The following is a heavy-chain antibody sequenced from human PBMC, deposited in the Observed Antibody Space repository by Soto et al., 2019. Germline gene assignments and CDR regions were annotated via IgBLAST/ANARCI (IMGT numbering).Heavy chain of an antibody. CDR2: ISWNSGTV. V-gene: IGHV3-9*01. Sequence: GGSLRLSCAASGFTFDDYAMHWVRQAPGRGLEWVSGISWNSGTVVYADSVKGRFTISRDSAKSSLYLRMSNLRPEDTAFYYCAKDRTSLDYGDYLVGFDFWGQGTLVTVSS. D-gene: IGHD4-17*01. J-gene: IGHJ4*02. CDR1: GFTFDDYA. CDR3: AKDRTSLDYGDYLVGFDF.